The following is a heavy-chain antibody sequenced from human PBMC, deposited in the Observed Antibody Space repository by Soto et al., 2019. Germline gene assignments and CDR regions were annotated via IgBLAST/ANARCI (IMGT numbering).Heavy chain of an antibody. CDR2: IYYSGST. CDR1: GGSISSYY. Sequence: SETLSLTCTVSGGSISSYYWSWIRQPPGKGLEWIGYIYYSGSTNYNPSLKSRVTISVDTSKNQFSLKLSSVTAADTAVCYCARDRGKDTAMLNGVDVWGQGTTVTVSS. D-gene: IGHD5-18*01. J-gene: IGHJ6*02. CDR3: ARDRGKDTAMLNGVDV. V-gene: IGHV4-59*01.